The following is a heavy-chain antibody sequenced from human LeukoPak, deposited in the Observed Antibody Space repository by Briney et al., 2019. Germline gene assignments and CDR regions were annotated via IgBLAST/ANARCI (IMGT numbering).Heavy chain of an antibody. CDR1: GYTFTSYD. J-gene: IGHJ6*03. CDR3: ARAIHCSSTSCPWGDYYYYYYMVV. D-gene: IGHD2-2*01. V-gene: IGHV1-8*03. CDR2: MNPNSGHT. Sequence: GASVTVSCKASGYTFTSYDTNWVRQATGQGLEWMGWMNPNSGHTVYAQKFQGRVTITRNTSTSTAYMELSSLRSEDTAVYYCARAIHCSSTSCPWGDYYYYYYMVVWGKGTTVTVSS.